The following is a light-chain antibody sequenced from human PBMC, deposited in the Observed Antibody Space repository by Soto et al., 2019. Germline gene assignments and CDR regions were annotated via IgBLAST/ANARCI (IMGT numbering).Light chain of an antibody. V-gene: IGKV1-16*01. J-gene: IGKJ1*01. CDR3: QQYNSYSWT. CDR2: GTS. CDR1: HAIGNS. Sequence: DIQMTQSPSSLSSSVGDSVTITCRTSHAIGNSLNWYQQRPGKAPSLLVYGTSTLQSGVPSRFSGSGSGTDFTLTISSLQPDDFATYYCQQYNSYSWTFGQGTKVDI.